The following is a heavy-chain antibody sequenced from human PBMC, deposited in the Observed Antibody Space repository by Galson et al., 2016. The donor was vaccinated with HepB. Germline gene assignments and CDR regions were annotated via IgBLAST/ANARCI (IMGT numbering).Heavy chain of an antibody. J-gene: IGHJ4*02. CDR1: GYTFTSYY. V-gene: IGHV1-46*01. D-gene: IGHD2-8*02. Sequence: SVKVSCKASGYTFTSYYIYWVRQAPGRGLEWVGVINPTGGSTDFAPRFQDRVTLTRDTSTGTVYMELTSRTSDDTAVYYCARDYGAGGVYYFDYWGQGTRVTVSS. CDR3: ARDYGAGGVYYFDY. CDR2: INPTGGST.